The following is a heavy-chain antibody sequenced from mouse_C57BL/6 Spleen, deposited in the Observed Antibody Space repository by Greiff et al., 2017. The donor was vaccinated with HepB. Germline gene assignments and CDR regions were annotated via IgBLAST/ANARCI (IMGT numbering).Heavy chain of an antibody. Sequence: EVKLVESGEGLVKPGGSLKLSCAASGFTFSSYAMSWVRQTPEKRLEWVAYLSSGGDYIYYADTVKGRFTISRDNGRNTLYLQMSSMKSEDTAMYYCTLNAMDYWGQGTSVTVSS. J-gene: IGHJ4*01. V-gene: IGHV5-9-1*02. CDR2: LSSGGDYI. CDR3: TLNAMDY. CDR1: GFTFSSYA.